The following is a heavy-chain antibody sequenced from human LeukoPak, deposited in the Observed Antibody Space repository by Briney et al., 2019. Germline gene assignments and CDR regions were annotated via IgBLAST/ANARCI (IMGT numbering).Heavy chain of an antibody. CDR2: IYYSGTI. CDR3: ARGDSSGYYPYH. J-gene: IGHJ5*02. Sequence: PSETLSLTCTVSGDSITSYYWAWIRQPPGKGLEWIGYIYYSGTISYNPSLKSRVTISVDTSKNQFSLRLSSVTAADTAVYYCARGDSSGYYPYHWGQGTLVTVSS. D-gene: IGHD3-22*01. V-gene: IGHV4-59*12. CDR1: GDSITSYY.